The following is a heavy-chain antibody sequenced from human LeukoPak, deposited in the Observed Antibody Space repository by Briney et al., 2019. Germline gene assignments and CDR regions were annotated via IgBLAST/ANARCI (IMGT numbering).Heavy chain of an antibody. CDR1: GFTFSDYY. CDR3: ARDDYGGNSLED. D-gene: IGHD4-23*01. J-gene: IGHJ4*02. Sequence: GRSLRLSCAASGFTFSDYYMSWIRQAPGKGLEWVSYISSTGSTVYYADSVKGRFTISRDNAKISVYLQMNSLRGEDTAVYYCARDDYGGNSLEDWGQGTLVTVSS. CDR2: ISSTGSTV. V-gene: IGHV3-11*01.